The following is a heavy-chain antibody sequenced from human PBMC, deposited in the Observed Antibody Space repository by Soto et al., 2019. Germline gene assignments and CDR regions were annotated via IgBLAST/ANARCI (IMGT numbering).Heavy chain of an antibody. Sequence: QVQLVQSGAEVKKPGSSVKVSCKASGGTFGSYAISWVRQAPGQGLEWMGGIIPIFGTANYAQKFQGRVTITADESTSTAYMELSSLRSEDTAVYYCARPIYGDSIYYYYGMDVWGQGTTVTVSS. D-gene: IGHD4-17*01. J-gene: IGHJ6*02. V-gene: IGHV1-69*01. CDR1: GGTFGSYA. CDR2: IIPIFGTA. CDR3: ARPIYGDSIYYYYGMDV.